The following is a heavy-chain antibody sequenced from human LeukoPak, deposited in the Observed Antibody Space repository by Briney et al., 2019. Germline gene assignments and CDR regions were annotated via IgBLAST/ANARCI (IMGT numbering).Heavy chain of an antibody. CDR2: IYYSGST. J-gene: IGHJ5*02. V-gene: IGHV4-59*11. CDR1: GGSISSHY. Sequence: SETLSLTCTVSGGSISSHYWSWIRQPPGKGLEWIGYIYYSGSTNYNPSLKSRVTISVDTSKNQFSLKLSPVTAADTAVYYCARVSVTTYSWFDPWGQGTLVTVSS. D-gene: IGHD4-17*01. CDR3: ARVSVTTYSWFDP.